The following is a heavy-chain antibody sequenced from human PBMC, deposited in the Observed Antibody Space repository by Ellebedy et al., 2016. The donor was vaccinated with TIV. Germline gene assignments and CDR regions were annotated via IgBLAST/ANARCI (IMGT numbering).Heavy chain of an antibody. J-gene: IGHJ4*02. CDR3: ARDAAGNGGKLDY. CDR1: GGSVSNTRYY. D-gene: IGHD4-23*01. V-gene: IGHV3-53*01. CDR2: IFSAADGGET. Sequence: PSETLSLTCGVSGGSVSNTRYYWAWIRQPPGKGLEWVSVIFSAADGGETHYADSVKGRFTISRDSSKNTLYLQMNSLRAEDTAVYYCARDAAGNGGKLDYWGQGALVTVSS.